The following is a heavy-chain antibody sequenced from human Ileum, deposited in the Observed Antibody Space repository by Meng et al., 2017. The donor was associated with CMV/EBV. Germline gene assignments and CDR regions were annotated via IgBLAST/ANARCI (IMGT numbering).Heavy chain of an antibody. J-gene: IGHJ4*02. CDR1: GGSVNNYY. Sequence: QDQRQEAGPGLVMPSETLSLTGTVSGGSVNNYYWGWIRQSAGKGLECIGRFYSSDTYNYHPSLDSRVTMSLDTSKNQFSLNLRSVTAADTATYYCARGPGASTREGFDYWGLGTLVTVSS. D-gene: IGHD1-26*01. CDR2: FYSSDTY. V-gene: IGHV4-4*07. CDR3: ARGPGASTREGFDY.